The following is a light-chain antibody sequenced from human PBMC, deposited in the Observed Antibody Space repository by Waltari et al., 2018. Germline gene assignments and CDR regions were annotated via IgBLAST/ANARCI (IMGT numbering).Light chain of an antibody. Sequence: DIEMTQSPPTLSASVGDRVPISCRASRNLREWLAWYRQSPGTAPELLISKASVLETGVSSRFSGRASAAEFTLTISSLQPDDVATYYCQQYYTSSQTFGHGTKVEIK. CDR2: KAS. J-gene: IGKJ1*01. CDR3: QQYYTSSQT. CDR1: RNLREW. V-gene: IGKV1-5*03.